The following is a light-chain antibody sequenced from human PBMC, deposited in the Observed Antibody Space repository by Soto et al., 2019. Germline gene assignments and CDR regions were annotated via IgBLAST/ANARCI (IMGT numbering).Light chain of an antibody. J-gene: IGLJ3*02. CDR1: SSDVGSYKY. CDR2: EVN. Sequence: QSALTQPASVSGSPGQSIAISCTGTSSDVGSYKYVSWVQQHPGKAPKLVIYEVNNRPSGVSNRFSGSKSGNTASLTISGLKAEDEADYYCSSFTTTYTWVFGGGTKVTVL. V-gene: IGLV2-14*01. CDR3: SSFTTTYTWV.